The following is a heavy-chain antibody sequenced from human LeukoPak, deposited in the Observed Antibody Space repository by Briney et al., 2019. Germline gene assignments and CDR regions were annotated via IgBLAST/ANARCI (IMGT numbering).Heavy chain of an antibody. CDR3: VRATGRPRLAFDL. CDR2: VYYTGST. Sequence: SETLSLTCTVSSDSFNYVAFYWAWIRQPPGKGLEYIRNVYYTGSTYYNPSLKSRATISLDTSENHFSLSLPSVTAADTAVYYCVRATGRPRLAFDLWGRGTGVTVSS. V-gene: IGHV4-39*02. J-gene: IGHJ3*01. CDR1: SDSFNYVAFY. D-gene: IGHD4-17*01.